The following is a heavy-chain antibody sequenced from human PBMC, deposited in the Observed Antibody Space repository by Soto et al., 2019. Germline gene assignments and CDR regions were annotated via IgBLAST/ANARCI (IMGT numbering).Heavy chain of an antibody. CDR1: GFTFSSYA. D-gene: IGHD6-19*01. V-gene: IGHV3-30-3*01. CDR3: ARYLDGWMTSH. CDR2: ISYDGSNK. J-gene: IGHJ4*02. Sequence: QVQLVESGGGVVQPGRSLRLSCAASGFTFSSYAMHWVRQAPGKGLEWVAVISYDGSNKYYADSVKGRFTISRDNSKNTLYLQMNSLRAEDTAVYYCARYLDGWMTSHWGQGTLVTVSS.